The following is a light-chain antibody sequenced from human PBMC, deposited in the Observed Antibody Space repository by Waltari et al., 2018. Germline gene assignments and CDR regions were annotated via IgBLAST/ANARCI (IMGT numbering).Light chain of an antibody. CDR2: NAC. CDR1: QSGSSY. CDR3: QPRSNLPIP. Sequence: ETVLTQAPATLSRSPGERATLSCRARQSGSSYLAWYQQKPCQAPRIPIYNACNRATGIPARFRSSVSAKDFTVTICSLEPDDFAVYCCQPRSNLPIPFGHAPRLAL. J-gene: IGKJ5*01. V-gene: IGKV3-11*01.